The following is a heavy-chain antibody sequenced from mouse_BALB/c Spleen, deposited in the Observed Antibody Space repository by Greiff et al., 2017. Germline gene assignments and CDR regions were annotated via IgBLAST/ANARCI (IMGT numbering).Heavy chain of an antibody. CDR3: ARAGTTVVEGSTYAMDY. V-gene: IGHV1S132*01. Sequence: QVQLQQSGAELVKPGASVKLSCKTSGYTFTSYWIQWVKRRPGQGLGWIGEIFPGTGTTYYNEKFKGKATLTIDTSSSTAYMQLSSLTSEDSAVYFCARAGTTVVEGSTYAMDYWGQGTSVTVSS. J-gene: IGHJ4*01. CDR1: GYTFTSYW. D-gene: IGHD1-1*01. CDR2: IFPGTGTT.